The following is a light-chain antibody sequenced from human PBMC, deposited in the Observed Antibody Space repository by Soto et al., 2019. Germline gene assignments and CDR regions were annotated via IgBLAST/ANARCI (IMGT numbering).Light chain of an antibody. CDR1: QSVSTY. J-gene: IGKJ4*01. V-gene: IGKV3-11*01. Sequence: EVALTQSPATLSVSPGERVTLSCRASQSVSTYLAWLQQKPGQAPRLLIYDASNRATGIPVRFSGSGSGTDFTLTISSLELEDFAVYYCQQRSNWPRSTFGGGTKVEIK. CDR3: QQRSNWPRST. CDR2: DAS.